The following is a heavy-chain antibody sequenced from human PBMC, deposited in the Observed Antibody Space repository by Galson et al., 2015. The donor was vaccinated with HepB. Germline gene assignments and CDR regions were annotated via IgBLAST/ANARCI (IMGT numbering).Heavy chain of an antibody. CDR2: ISYDGSNK. V-gene: IGHV3-30*04. Sequence: SLRLSCAASGFTFSSYAMHWVRQAPGKGLEWVAVISYDGSNKYYADSVKGRFTISRDNSKNTLYLQMNSLRAEDTAVYYCVGDGDWCLYWGQGTLVTVSS. J-gene: IGHJ4*02. CDR3: VGDGDWCLY. D-gene: IGHD3/OR15-3a*01. CDR1: GFTFSSYA.